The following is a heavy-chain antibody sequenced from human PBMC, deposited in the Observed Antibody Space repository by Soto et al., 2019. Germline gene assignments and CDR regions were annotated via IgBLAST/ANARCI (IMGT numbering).Heavy chain of an antibody. CDR1: GFTFTSSA. V-gene: IGHV1-58*02. Sequence: GASVKVSCKASGFTFTSSAMQWVRQARGQSLEWIRWIVVGSGNTNYAQKFQERVTITRDMSTSTAYMELNSLRSEDTAVYYCAARGIDCSSTSCPTYYYYYMDVWGKGTTVTVSS. CDR3: AARGIDCSSTSCPTYYYYYMDV. CDR2: IVVGSGNT. D-gene: IGHD2-2*01. J-gene: IGHJ6*03.